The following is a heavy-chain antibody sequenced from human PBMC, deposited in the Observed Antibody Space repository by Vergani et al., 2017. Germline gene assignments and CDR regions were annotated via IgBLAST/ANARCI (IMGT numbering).Heavy chain of an antibody. V-gene: IGHV4-59*06. CDR3: ARVELMWTDNGWFDP. D-gene: IGHD1-7*01. J-gene: IGHJ5*02. Sequence: QVQLQESGPGLVKPSETLSLTCTVSGGSISSYYWSWIRQPPGKGLEWIGYIYYSGSTYYNPSLKSRVTISVDTSKNQFSLKLSSVTAADTAVYYCARVELMWTDNGWFDPWGQGTLVTVSS. CDR1: GGSISSYY. CDR2: IYYSGST.